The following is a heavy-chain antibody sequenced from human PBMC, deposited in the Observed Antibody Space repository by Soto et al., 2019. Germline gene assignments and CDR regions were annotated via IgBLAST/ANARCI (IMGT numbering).Heavy chain of an antibody. Sequence: GGSLRLSCAASGFTFSSYSMNWVRQAPGKGLEWVSSISSSSSYIYYADSVKGRFTISRDNAKNSLYLQMNSLRAEDTAVYYCASTVVEGKSDYWGQGTLVTVYS. CDR2: ISSSSSYI. D-gene: IGHD2-15*01. V-gene: IGHV3-21*01. CDR1: GFTFSSYS. CDR3: ASTVVEGKSDY. J-gene: IGHJ4*02.